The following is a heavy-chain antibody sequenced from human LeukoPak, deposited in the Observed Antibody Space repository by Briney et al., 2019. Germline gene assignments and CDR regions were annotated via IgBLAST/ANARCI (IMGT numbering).Heavy chain of an antibody. V-gene: IGHV4-30-2*01. CDR1: GGSISSGGYS. Sequence: KPSETLSLTCAVSGGSISSGGYSWSWIRQPPGKGLEWIGYIYHSGSTYYNPSLKSRVTISVDRSKNQFSLKLSSVTAADTAVYYCARLGRSPLCRHYYGMDVWGQGTTVTVSS. CDR2: IYHSGST. J-gene: IGHJ6*02. D-gene: IGHD7-27*01. CDR3: ARLGRSPLCRHYYGMDV.